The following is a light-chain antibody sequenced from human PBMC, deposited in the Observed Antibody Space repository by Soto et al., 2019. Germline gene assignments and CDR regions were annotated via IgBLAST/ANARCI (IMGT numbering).Light chain of an antibody. Sequence: EIVMTQSPGTLSLSPGERATLSCRASQSVRSNLAWYQQKPGQAPRLLIYGASTRATGIPARFSGSGSGTEFTLTISSLQSEDFAVYYCQQYNNWPLTFGQGTKVDIK. V-gene: IGKV3-15*01. CDR1: QSVRSN. CDR3: QQYNNWPLT. J-gene: IGKJ1*01. CDR2: GAS.